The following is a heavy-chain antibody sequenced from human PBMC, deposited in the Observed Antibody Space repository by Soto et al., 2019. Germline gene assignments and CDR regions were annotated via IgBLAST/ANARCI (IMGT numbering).Heavy chain of an antibody. V-gene: IGHV1-46*03. J-gene: IGHJ4*02. CDR2: INPSGGST. CDR1: GYTFTSYY. Sequence: ASVKVSCKASGYTFTSYYMHWVRQAPGQGLEWMGIINPSGGSTSYAQKFQGRVTMTRDTSTSTVYMELSSLRSEDTAMYYCSRTLVPTGTDYRGQGTLVTVSS. D-gene: IGHD2-2*01. CDR3: SRTLVPTGTDY.